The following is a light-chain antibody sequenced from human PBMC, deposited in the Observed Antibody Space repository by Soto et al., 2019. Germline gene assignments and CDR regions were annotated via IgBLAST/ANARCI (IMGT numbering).Light chain of an antibody. CDR1: RSLDSGQ. J-gene: IGKJ5*01. CDR3: QQRSNWPPFT. Sequence: EIVLTQSPGTLSLSPGESATLSCRASRSLDSGQLAWYQQKPGQAPRLLIYDASNRATDIPARFSGSGSGTDFTLTISSLEPEDFAVYYCQQRSNWPPFTFGQGTRLEIK. CDR2: DAS. V-gene: IGKV3-11*01.